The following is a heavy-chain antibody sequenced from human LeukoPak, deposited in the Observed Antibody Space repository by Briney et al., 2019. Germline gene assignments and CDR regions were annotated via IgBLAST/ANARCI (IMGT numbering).Heavy chain of an antibody. J-gene: IGHJ4*02. Sequence: GGSLRLSCAASGFDFGAYEMNWVRQAPGKGLEWVAYFAGSDTTKYYADSVRGRFTISRDNAKNSLYLQMNSLRAKDTALYYCTTLGYHLDSWGQGTLVTVSS. CDR2: FAGSDTTK. D-gene: IGHD3-22*01. CDR1: GFDFGAYE. CDR3: TTLGYHLDS. V-gene: IGHV3-48*03.